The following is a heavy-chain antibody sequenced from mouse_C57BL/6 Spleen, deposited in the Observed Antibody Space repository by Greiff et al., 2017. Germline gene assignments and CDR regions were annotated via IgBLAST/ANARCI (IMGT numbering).Heavy chain of an antibody. J-gene: IGHJ4*01. CDR2: IHPNSGST. Sequence: QVQLQQPGAELVKPGASVKLSCKASGYTFTSYWMHWVKLRPGQGLEWIGMIHPNSGSTNYNEKFKSKATLTVDKSSSTAYMQLSSLTSEDSAVYYCARGLSHYAMDYWGQGTSVTVSS. CDR1: GYTFTSYW. V-gene: IGHV1-64*01. CDR3: ARGLSHYAMDY. D-gene: IGHD2-4*01.